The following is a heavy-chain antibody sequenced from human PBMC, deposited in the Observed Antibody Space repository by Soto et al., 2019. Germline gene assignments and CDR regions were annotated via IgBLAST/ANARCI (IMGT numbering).Heavy chain of an antibody. CDR1: GYTFTGYY. CDR2: INPNSGGT. D-gene: IGHD2-2*01. CDR3: ASLLVPAAKAHGAFDI. V-gene: IGHV1-2*04. Sequence: QVQLVQSGAEVKKPGASVKVSCKASGYTFTGYYMHWVRKAPGQGLEWMGWINPNSGGTNYAQKFQGWVTMTRDTSISTAYMELSRVRSDDTAVYYCASLLVPAAKAHGAFDIWGQGTMVTVSS. J-gene: IGHJ3*02.